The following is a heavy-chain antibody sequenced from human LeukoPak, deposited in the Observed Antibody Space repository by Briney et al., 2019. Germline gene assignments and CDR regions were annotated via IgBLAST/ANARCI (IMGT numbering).Heavy chain of an antibody. J-gene: IGHJ4*02. D-gene: IGHD3-3*01. CDR3: ARASDFWSGYYISDS. CDR2: IWYDGSNK. V-gene: IGHV3-33*08. Sequence: GGSLRLSCAASGFTFSSYAMSWVRQAPGKGLEWVAVIWYDGSNKYYADSVKGRFTIPRDNSKNTLYLQMNSLRAEDTAVYYCARASDFWSGYYISDSWGQGTLVTVSS. CDR1: GFTFSSYA.